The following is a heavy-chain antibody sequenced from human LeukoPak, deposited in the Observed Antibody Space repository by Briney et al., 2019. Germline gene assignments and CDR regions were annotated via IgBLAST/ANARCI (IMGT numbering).Heavy chain of an antibody. V-gene: IGHV3-21*04. Sequence: GGSLRLSCAASGFTFSRYSMNWVRQAPGKGLEWVSSISNTGSYISYAEFVKGRFSISRDNAKNSLYLQMNSLRAEDTAVYYCAKDRSYGPSFDYWGQGTLVTVSS. CDR2: ISNTGSYI. D-gene: IGHD5-18*01. J-gene: IGHJ4*02. CDR3: AKDRSYGPSFDY. CDR1: GFTFSRYS.